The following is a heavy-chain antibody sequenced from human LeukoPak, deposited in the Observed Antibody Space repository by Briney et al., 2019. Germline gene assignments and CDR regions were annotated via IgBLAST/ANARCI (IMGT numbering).Heavy chain of an antibody. CDR3: ARDRRTSGYYYVAGAFDI. CDR2: INPNSGGT. Sequence: GASVKVSCKASGYTFTGYYMHWVRQAPGQGLEWMGWINPNSGGTNYAQKFQGRVTMTWDTSISTAYMEVSRLRSDDTAVYYCARDRRTSGYYYVAGAFDIWGQGTMVTVSS. D-gene: IGHD3-22*01. J-gene: IGHJ3*02. CDR1: GYTFTGYY. V-gene: IGHV1-2*02.